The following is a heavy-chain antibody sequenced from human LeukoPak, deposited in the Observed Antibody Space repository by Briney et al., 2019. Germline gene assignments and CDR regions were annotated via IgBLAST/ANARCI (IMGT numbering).Heavy chain of an antibody. CDR3: AKGRCSSTSCANWFDP. CDR1: GFTFDDYA. J-gene: IGHJ5*02. CDR2: ISGSGGST. Sequence: GGSLRLSCAASGFTFDDYAMHWVRQAPGKGLEWVSGISGSGGSTYYADSVKGRFTISRDNSKNTLYLQMNSLRAEDTAVYYCAKGRCSSTSCANWFDPWGQGTLVTVSS. V-gene: IGHV3-23*01. D-gene: IGHD2-2*01.